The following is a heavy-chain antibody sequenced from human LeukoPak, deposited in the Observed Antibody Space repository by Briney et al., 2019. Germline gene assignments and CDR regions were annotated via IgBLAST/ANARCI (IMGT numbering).Heavy chain of an antibody. CDR2: IQTSGSI. V-gene: IGHV4-4*07. CDR3: ARASNIGWYQFDY. CDR1: GGSMNNHD. Sequence: SETLSLTCTVSGGSMNNHDWSWVRQPAGKGLEWIGRIQTSGSINYNSSLESRVTISIDTSQSYFSLKLTSMTAADSAMYYCARASNIGWYQFDYWGQGMLVTVSS. J-gene: IGHJ4*02. D-gene: IGHD6-19*01.